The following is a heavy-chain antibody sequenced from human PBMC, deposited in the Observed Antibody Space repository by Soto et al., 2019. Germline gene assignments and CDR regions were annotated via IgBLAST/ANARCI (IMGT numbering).Heavy chain of an antibody. V-gene: IGHV1-2*04. Sequence: ASVKVSGKASGYTFTGYYMHWVRQAPGQGLEWMGWINPNSGGTNYAQKFQGWVTMTRDTSISTAYMELSRLRSEDTAVYYCAIDSLSTYYYGSGSHYYYGMDVWGQGTTVTVSS. CDR2: INPNSGGT. CDR1: GYTFTGYY. D-gene: IGHD3-10*01. J-gene: IGHJ6*02. CDR3: AIDSLSTYYYGSGSHYYYGMDV.